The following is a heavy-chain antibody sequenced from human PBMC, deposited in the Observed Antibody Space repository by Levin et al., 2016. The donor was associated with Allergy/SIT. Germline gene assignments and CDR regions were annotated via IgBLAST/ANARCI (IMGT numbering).Heavy chain of an antibody. CDR2: IYYSGST. V-gene: IGHV4-30-4*01. J-gene: IGHJ4*02. D-gene: IGHD5-12*01. Sequence: WIRQPPGKGLEWIGYIYYSGSTYYNPSLKSRVTISVDTSKNQFSLKLSSVTAADTAVYYCARVIKVVRGYDYFDYWGQGTLVTAPQ. CDR3: ARVIKVVRGYDYFDY.